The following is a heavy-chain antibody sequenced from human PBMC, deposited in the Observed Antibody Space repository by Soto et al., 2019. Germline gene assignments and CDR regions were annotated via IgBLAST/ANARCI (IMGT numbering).Heavy chain of an antibody. Sequence: EVQLVESGGGLVKPGGSLRLSCAASGFTFSSYSMNWVRQAPGKGLEWVSSISSSSSFIYYADSVKGRFTISRDNAKNSLYLQMISLRAEDTAMFYCARSYDILTGYSGFDYWGQGTLVTVSS. V-gene: IGHV3-21*01. CDR3: ARSYDILTGYSGFDY. CDR2: ISSSSSFI. J-gene: IGHJ4*02. CDR1: GFTFSSYS. D-gene: IGHD3-9*01.